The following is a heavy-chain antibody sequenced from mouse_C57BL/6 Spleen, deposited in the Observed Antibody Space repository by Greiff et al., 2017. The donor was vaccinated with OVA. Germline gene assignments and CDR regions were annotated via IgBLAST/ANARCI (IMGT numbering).Heavy chain of an antibody. CDR3: ANHDYGSSYGCAY. Sequence: VQLQQSGPGLVQPSQSLSITCTVSGFSLTSYGVHWVRQSPGKGLEWLGVIWRGGSTDYNAAFMSRLSITTDNSKSQVFFKMNSLQADDTAIYYCANHDYGSSYGCAYWGQGTLVTVSA. CDR2: IWRGGST. V-gene: IGHV2-5*01. D-gene: IGHD1-1*01. CDR1: GFSLTSYG. J-gene: IGHJ3*01.